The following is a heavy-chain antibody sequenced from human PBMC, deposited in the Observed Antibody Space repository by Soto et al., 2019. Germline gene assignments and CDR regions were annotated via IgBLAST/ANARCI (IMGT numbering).Heavy chain of an antibody. Sequence: QVQLVQSGAEVKKPGASVKVSCKASGYTFNTYYISWLRQAPGQGLEWIGWISTYNGNTNYVPKFQGRITMTTDTSTSTAYMELRSLRSDDTALYFCARDTSNYFDFWCQGTPVTVPS. J-gene: IGHJ4*02. CDR3: ARDTSNYFDF. D-gene: IGHD2-2*01. CDR1: GYTFNTYY. V-gene: IGHV1-18*01. CDR2: ISTYNGNT.